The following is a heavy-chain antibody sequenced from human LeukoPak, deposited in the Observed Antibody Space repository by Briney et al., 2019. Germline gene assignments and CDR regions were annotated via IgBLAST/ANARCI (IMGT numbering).Heavy chain of an antibody. V-gene: IGHV1-69*05. CDR1: GGTFSNYA. Sequence: SVKVSCKASGGTFSNYAISWVRQALGQGLEWMGGIIPIFGTANYAQKFQGRVTITTDESTSTVYMEVSSVRFEDTAVYYCAKDRASSSWSRDAFDIWGQGTVVTVSS. CDR3: AKDRASSSWSRDAFDI. D-gene: IGHD6-13*01. CDR2: IIPIFGTA. J-gene: IGHJ3*02.